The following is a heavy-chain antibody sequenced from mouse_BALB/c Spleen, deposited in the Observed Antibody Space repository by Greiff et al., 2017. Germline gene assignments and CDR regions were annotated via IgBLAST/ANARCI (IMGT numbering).Heavy chain of an antibody. V-gene: IGHV5-12-1*01. CDR2: ISSGGGST. CDR3: ARHQITTAFDY. CDR1: GFAFSSYD. Sequence: DVKLVESGGGLVKPGGSLKLSCAASGFAFSSYDMSWVRQTPEKRLEWVAYISSGGGSTYYPDTVKGRFTISRDNAKNTLYLQMSSLKSEDTAMYYCARHQITTAFDYWGQGTTLTVSS. J-gene: IGHJ2*01. D-gene: IGHD1-2*01.